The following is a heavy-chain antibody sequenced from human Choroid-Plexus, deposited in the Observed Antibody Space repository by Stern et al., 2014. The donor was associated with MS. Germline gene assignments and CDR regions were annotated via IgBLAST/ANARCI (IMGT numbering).Heavy chain of an antibody. CDR1: GFTFGSCA. CDR3: AKDRQYLTYFFDH. V-gene: IGHV3-30*18. CDR2: VAYAGSNK. D-gene: IGHD2/OR15-2a*01. Sequence: DQLVESGGGVVQPGRPLRLSCVASGFTFGSCAMHWVRQAPGKGLEWVAGVAYAGSNKYYPDSVKVRVAISRDNSQNTLYMQMSSLRPEDTAVYYCAKDRQYLTYFFDHWGQGSLVTVSS. J-gene: IGHJ5*02.